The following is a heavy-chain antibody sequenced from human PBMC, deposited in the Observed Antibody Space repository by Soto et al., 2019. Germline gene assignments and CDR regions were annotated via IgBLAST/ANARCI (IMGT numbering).Heavy chain of an antibody. CDR3: ARQGDLSGNDY. J-gene: IGHJ4*02. CDR2: IYYSGST. V-gene: IGHV4-39*01. CDR1: GGSISSSSYY. D-gene: IGHD1-26*01. Sequence: SETLSLTCTVSGGSISSSSYYWGWIRQPPGKGLEWIGSIYYSGSTYYNPSLKSRVTISVDTSKNQFSLKLSSVTAADTAVYYCARQGDLSGNDYWGQGTLVTVSS.